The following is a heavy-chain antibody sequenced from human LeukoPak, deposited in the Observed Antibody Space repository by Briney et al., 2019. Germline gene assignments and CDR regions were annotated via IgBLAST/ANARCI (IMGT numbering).Heavy chain of an antibody. CDR1: GYSISSGYY. Sequence: SETLSLTCTVSGYSISSGYYWGWIRQPPGKGLEWIGSIYHSGSTYYNPSLKSRVTISVDTSKNQFSLRLSSVTAADTAVYYCARVPKGEPYCSGGSCYSVDWFDPWGQGTLVTVSS. V-gene: IGHV4-38-2*02. CDR3: ARVPKGEPYCSGGSCYSVDWFDP. D-gene: IGHD2-15*01. CDR2: IYHSGST. J-gene: IGHJ5*02.